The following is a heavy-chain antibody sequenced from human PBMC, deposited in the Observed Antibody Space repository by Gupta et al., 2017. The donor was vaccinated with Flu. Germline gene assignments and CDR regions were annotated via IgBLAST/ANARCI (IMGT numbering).Heavy chain of an antibody. V-gene: IGHV4-34*01. CDR1: GGSFSGYY. D-gene: IGHD3-9*01. Sequence: QVQLQQWGAGLLKPSETLSLTCAVYGGSFSGYYWSWIRQPPGKGLEWIGEINHSGSTNYNPSLKSRVTISVDTSKNQFSLKLSSVTAADTAVYYCARDPGYDGFDIWGQGTMVTVSS. J-gene: IGHJ3*02. CDR2: INHSGST. CDR3: ARDPGYDGFDI.